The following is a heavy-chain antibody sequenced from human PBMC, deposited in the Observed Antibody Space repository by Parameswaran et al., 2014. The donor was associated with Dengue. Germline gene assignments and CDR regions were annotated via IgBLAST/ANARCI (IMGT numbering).Heavy chain of an antibody. CDR3: ARGSENIVVVPAAMNWFDP. J-gene: IGHJ5*02. CDR2: ISYDGSNK. D-gene: IGHD2-2*01. Sequence: MPGVRQMPGKGLEWVAVISYDGSNKYYADSVKGRFTISRDNSKNTLYLQMNSLRAEDTAVYYCARGSENIVVVPAAMNWFDPWGQGTPGHRLL. V-gene: IGHV3-30-3*01.